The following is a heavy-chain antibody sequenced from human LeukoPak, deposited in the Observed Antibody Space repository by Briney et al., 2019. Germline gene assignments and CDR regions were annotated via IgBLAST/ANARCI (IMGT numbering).Heavy chain of an antibody. CDR2: IIYDGRHT. J-gene: IGHJ4*02. Sequence: GPLRLSCTASGFTFRMYAMSWVRQAPGKGLESVASIIYDGRHTYYAASVKARFTISRDNSQNTLYLQMNSLRAEDTALYYCAKDGLSYDGSTHVYYFQSLGQGTLVTVSS. V-gene: IGHV3-23*01. D-gene: IGHD3-22*01. CDR3: AKDGLSYDGSTHVYYFQS. CDR1: GFTFRMYA.